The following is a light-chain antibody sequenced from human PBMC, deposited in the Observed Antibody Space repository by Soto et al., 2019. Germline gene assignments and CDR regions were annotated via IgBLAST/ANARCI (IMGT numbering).Light chain of an antibody. CDR1: QSVSSY. V-gene: IGKV3-11*01. J-gene: IGKJ4*01. CDR3: QHRSNWLLT. Sequence: EIVLTQSPATLSLSPGERATLSCRASQSVSSYLAWYQQKPGQAPRLLIYDASNRATGIPARFSGSGSGTDFTLTISSLEPEDFEVYYWQHRSNWLLTIGGGTKVEIK. CDR2: DAS.